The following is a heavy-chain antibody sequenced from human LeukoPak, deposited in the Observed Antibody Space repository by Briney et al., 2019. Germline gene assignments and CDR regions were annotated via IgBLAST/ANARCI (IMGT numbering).Heavy chain of an antibody. CDR1: GFTFDEYG. Sequence: PGGSLRLSCAASGFTFDEYGLNWVRQAPGKGLEWVSGINSNGGITGYADSVKGRFIISRDNSKNSLFLQMSSLRADDTAFYYCARGGYTYAFVYWGQGTLVTVSS. V-gene: IGHV3-20*04. CDR3: ARGGYTYAFVY. J-gene: IGHJ4*02. D-gene: IGHD5-18*01. CDR2: INSNGGIT.